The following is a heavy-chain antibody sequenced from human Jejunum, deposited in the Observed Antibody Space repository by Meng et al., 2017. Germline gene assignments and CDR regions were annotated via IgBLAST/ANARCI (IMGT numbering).Heavy chain of an antibody. CDR3: AASIAVAGTLDY. Sequence: QVQLVEFGGGVVQPGRSLGLSCAASGFTFGTYGVHWARQAPGKGLEWVAVIWSDGINKYYANSVKGRFTISRDNSKNMLYLEMNSLGVEDTAVYYCAASIAVAGTLDYWGQGTLVTVSS. V-gene: IGHV3-33*01. CDR2: IWSDGINK. D-gene: IGHD6-19*01. CDR1: GFTFGTYG. J-gene: IGHJ4*02.